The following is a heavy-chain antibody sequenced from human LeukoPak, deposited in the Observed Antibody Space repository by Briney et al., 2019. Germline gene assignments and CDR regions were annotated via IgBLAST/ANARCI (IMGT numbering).Heavy chain of an antibody. CDR2: IYYSGST. D-gene: IGHD6-6*01. CDR1: GGSISSGGYY. V-gene: IGHV4-31*03. J-gene: IGHJ4*02. Sequence: PSETLSLTCTVSGGSISSGGYYWSWIRQHKGKGLEWIGYIYYSGSTYYNPSLKSRVTISVDTSKNQFSLKLSSVTAADTAVYYCARGRIAAREIDYWGQGTLVTVSS. CDR3: ARGRIAAREIDY.